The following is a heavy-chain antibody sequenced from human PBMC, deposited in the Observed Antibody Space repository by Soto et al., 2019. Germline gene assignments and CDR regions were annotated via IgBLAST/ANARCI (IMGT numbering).Heavy chain of an antibody. CDR1: GFSFSDAW. D-gene: IGHD2-2*01. CDR3: ASGTGKSDFDY. V-gene: IGHV3-15*01. J-gene: IGHJ4*02. Sequence: EVQLVESGGGLVKPGGSLRLSCAASGFSFSDAWMSWVRQAPGKGLEWVGRIKSKSEAATRDFAAPVKGRLAISRDDSKNTVFLQMNSLKIEDSGVYYCASGTGKSDFDYWGLGILVTVSS. CDR2: IKSKSEAATR.